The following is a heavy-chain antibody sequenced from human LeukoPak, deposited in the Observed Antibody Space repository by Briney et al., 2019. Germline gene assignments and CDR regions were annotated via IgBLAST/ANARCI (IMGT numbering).Heavy chain of an antibody. V-gene: IGHV3-53*01. CDR1: GFTVSSNY. J-gene: IGHJ4*02. CDR3: ARDLSLIAAAGTDY. Sequence: GGSLRLSCAASGFTVSSNYMSWVRQAPGKGLEWVSVIYSGGSTYYADSVKGRFTISRDNAKNSLYLQMNSLRAEDTAVYYCARDLSLIAAAGTDYWGQGTLVTVSS. CDR2: IYSGGST. D-gene: IGHD6-13*01.